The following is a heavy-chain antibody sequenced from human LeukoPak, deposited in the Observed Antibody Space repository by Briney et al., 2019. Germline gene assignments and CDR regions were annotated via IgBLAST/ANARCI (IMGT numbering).Heavy chain of an antibody. CDR1: GFTFSSYG. D-gene: IGHD6-6*01. V-gene: IGHV3-30*18. CDR3: AKDDAVHSSSSGPFDY. CDR2: ISYDGSNK. J-gene: IGHJ4*02. Sequence: GRSLRLSCAASGFTFSSYGMHWVRQAPGKGLEWVAVISYDGSNKYYADSVKGRFTISRDNSKNTLYLQMNSLRAEDTAVYYCAKDDAVHSSSSGPFDYWGQGTLVTVSS.